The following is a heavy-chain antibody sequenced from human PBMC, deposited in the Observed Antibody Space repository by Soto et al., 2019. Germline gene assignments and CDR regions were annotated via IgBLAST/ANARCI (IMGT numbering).Heavy chain of an antibody. Sequence: SETLSLTCTVSGGSISSSSYYWGWIRQPPGKGLEWIGSIYYSGSTYYNPSLKSRVTISVDTSKNQFSLKLSSVTAADTAVYYCARLPYYYDSSGYYRTAFDYWGQGTLVTVS. V-gene: IGHV4-39*01. J-gene: IGHJ4*02. D-gene: IGHD3-22*01. CDR2: IYYSGST. CDR3: ARLPYYYDSSGYYRTAFDY. CDR1: GGSISSSSYY.